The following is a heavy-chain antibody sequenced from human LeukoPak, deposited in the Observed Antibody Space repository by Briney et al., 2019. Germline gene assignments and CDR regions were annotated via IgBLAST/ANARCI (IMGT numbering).Heavy chain of an antibody. CDR1: GFTFTRSA. CDR3: ARSPTPEDYGDYVDWFDP. D-gene: IGHD4-17*01. V-gene: IGHV1-58*02. J-gene: IGHJ5*02. Sequence: ASVKVSCKASGFTFTRSAMQWVRQARGQRLEWIGWIVVGSGNTKYAQKFQERVTITRNTSISTAYMELSSLRSEDTAVYYCARSPTPEDYGDYVDWFDPWGQGTLVTVSS. CDR2: IVVGSGNT.